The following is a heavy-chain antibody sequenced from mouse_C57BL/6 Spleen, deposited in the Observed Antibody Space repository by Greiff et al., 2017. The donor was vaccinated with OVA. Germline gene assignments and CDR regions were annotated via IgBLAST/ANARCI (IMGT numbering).Heavy chain of an antibody. Sequence: EVQRVESGPELVKPGASVKISCKASGYSFTGYYMHWVKQSSEKSLEWIGEINPSTGGTSYNQKFKGKATLTVDKSSSTAYMQLKSLTSEDSAVYYCARSYGSSFYFDYWGQGTTLTVSS. J-gene: IGHJ2*01. CDR1: GYSFTGYY. CDR2: INPSTGGT. D-gene: IGHD1-1*01. CDR3: ARSYGSSFYFDY. V-gene: IGHV1-43*01.